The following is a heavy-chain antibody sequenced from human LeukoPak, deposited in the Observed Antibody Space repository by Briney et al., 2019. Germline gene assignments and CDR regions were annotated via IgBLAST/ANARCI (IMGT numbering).Heavy chain of an antibody. Sequence: PGGSLRLSCAASGFTFSSYAMSWVRQAPGKGLEWVSAISGSGGSTYYADSVKGRFTISRDNSKNTLYLQMNSLRAEDTAVYYCAKPPTVTTTFYWYFDLWGRGTLVTVSS. CDR1: GFTFSSYA. CDR3: AKPPTVTTTFYWYFDL. CDR2: ISGSGGST. D-gene: IGHD4-17*01. V-gene: IGHV3-23*01. J-gene: IGHJ2*01.